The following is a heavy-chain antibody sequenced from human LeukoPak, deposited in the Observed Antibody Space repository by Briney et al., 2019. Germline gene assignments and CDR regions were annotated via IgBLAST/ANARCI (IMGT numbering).Heavy chain of an antibody. CDR3: ARDRAGNGDY. CDR2: ITSNGDNT. D-gene: IGHD4-23*01. CDR1: GFTFSTYA. V-gene: IGHV3-64*01. Sequence: GGSLRLSCAASGFTFSTYAMHWVRQAPGKGLEYVSSITSNGDNTYYANSVKGRFTISRDNSKNTLYLQMGSLRAEDMAVYYCARDRAGNGDYWGQGTLVTVSS. J-gene: IGHJ4*02.